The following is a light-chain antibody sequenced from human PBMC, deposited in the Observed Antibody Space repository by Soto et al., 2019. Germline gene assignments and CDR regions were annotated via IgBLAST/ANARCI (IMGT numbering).Light chain of an antibody. CDR2: GAS. CDR3: QQSSSTTGFT. CDR1: QSISTY. V-gene: IGKV1-39*01. Sequence: DIQMTQSPSSLSASLGDRVTITCRASQSISTYLNWYQQKPGKAPKLLIYGASTLQSGVPSRFSGSGSGTDFTLFISSLQPEDFSTYYCQQSSSTTGFTFGHGTKVDIK. J-gene: IGKJ3*01.